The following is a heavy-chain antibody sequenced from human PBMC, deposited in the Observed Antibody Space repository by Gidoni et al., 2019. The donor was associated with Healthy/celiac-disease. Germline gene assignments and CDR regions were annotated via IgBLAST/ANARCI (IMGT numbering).Heavy chain of an antibody. D-gene: IGHD3-3*01. CDR1: GFTFSSYA. CDR2: ISGSGGST. J-gene: IGHJ4*02. CDR3: ANPDFWSGYSIDY. Sequence: EVQLLESGGGLVQPGGSLRLSCAASGFTFSSYAMSWVRQAPGKGLEWVSAISGSGGSTYYADSVKGRFTISRDNSKNTLYLQMNSLRADDTAVYYCANPDFWSGYSIDYWGQGTLVTVSS. V-gene: IGHV3-23*01.